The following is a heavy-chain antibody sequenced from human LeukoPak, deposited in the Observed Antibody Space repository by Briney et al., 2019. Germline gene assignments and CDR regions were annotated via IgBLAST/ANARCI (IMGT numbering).Heavy chain of an antibody. Sequence: GGSLRLSCAASGFTFSSYSMNWVRQAPGKGLEWVSSISSSSSYIYYADSVKGRFTISRDNAKNSLYLQMSSLRAEDTAVYYCARGSHYYDSSGYYAAGYWGQGTLVTVSS. D-gene: IGHD3-22*01. CDR2: ISSSSSYI. CDR1: GFTFSSYS. J-gene: IGHJ4*02. CDR3: ARGSHYYDSSGYYAAGY. V-gene: IGHV3-21*01.